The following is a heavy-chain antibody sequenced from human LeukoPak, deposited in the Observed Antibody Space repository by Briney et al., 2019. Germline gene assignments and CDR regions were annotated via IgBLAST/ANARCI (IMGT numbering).Heavy chain of an antibody. CDR3: ARNIPCSGGSCYWAFGY. V-gene: IGHV5-51*01. J-gene: IGHJ4*02. CDR2: IYPGDSDT. D-gene: IGHD2-15*01. Sequence: GESLKISCKGSGYSFTSYWIGWVRQMPGKGLEWMGIIYPGDSDTRYSPSFQGQVTISADKSISTAYLQWSSLKASDTAMYYCARNIPCSGGSCYWAFGYWGQGTLVTVSS. CDR1: GYSFTSYW.